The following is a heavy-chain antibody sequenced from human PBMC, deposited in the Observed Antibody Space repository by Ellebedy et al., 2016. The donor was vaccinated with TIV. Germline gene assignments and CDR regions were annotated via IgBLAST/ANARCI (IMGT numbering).Heavy chain of an antibody. D-gene: IGHD1-26*01. J-gene: IGHJ3*02. CDR2: IDPSDSYT. CDR3: ARHAEYSGSYGAFDI. V-gene: IGHV5-10-1*01. Sequence: KVSCKASGYTFTSYWISWVRQMSGKGLEWMGRIDPSDSYTNYSPSFQGHVTISADKSISTAYLQWSSLKASDTAMYYCARHAEYSGSYGAFDIWGQGTMVTVSS. CDR1: GYTFTSYW.